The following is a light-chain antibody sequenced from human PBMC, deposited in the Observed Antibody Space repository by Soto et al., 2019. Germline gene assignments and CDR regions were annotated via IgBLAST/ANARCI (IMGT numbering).Light chain of an antibody. CDR1: QTVLYRSNNMNY. CDR2: WAS. V-gene: IGKV4-1*01. J-gene: IGKJ4*01. CDR3: QQYYSSPRT. Sequence: DIVMTQSPDSLAVSLGERATINCKSSQTVLYRSNNMNYLSWYQQKPGQPPKLLIYWASTRESGVPDRFSGSGSGTDFTLTISSLQAEDVAVYYCQQYYSSPRTFGGGTKAEIK.